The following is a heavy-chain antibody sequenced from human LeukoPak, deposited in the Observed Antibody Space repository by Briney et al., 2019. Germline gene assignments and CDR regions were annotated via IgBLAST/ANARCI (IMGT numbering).Heavy chain of an antibody. CDR2: ISYDGSNK. CDR3: ARDCGGDCYLRYYYYGMDV. D-gene: IGHD2-21*02. Sequence: GRSLRLSCAASGFTFSSYAMHWVRQAPGKGLEWVAVISYDGSNKYYADSVKGRFTISRDNSKNTPYLQMNGLRAEDTAVYYCARDCGGDCYLRYYYYGMDVWGQGTTVTVSS. J-gene: IGHJ6*02. V-gene: IGHV3-30-3*01. CDR1: GFTFSSYA.